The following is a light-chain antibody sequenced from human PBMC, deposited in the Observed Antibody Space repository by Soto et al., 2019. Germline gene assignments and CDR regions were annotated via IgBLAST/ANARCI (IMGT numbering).Light chain of an antibody. CDR3: QQYNNWPWT. CDR2: SAS. J-gene: IGKJ1*01. CDR1: QSISDT. Sequence: EIVMTQSPATLSVSPGGRATLSCRASQSISDTLAWYQQKPGQAPRLLIYSASARATGLPARVSGSGSGTDVTLTISSLQSEDFAVYYCQQYNNWPWTFGQGTKVDI. V-gene: IGKV3-15*01.